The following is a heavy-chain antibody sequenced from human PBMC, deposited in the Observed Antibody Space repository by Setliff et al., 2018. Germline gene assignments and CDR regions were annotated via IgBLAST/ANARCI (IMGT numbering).Heavy chain of an antibody. V-gene: IGHV4-61*01. CDR1: GGSISGASIRSYY. CDR3: ARGGTPHWYFDL. CDR2: VYYSGTT. Sequence: SETLSLTCTVSGGSISGASIRSYYWSWIRQPPGKGLEFIGYVYYSGTTNYDPSLKSRVTISVDTSKNQFSLKLSSVTAADTAIYYCARGGTPHWYFDLWGRGTLVTVSS. J-gene: IGHJ2*01.